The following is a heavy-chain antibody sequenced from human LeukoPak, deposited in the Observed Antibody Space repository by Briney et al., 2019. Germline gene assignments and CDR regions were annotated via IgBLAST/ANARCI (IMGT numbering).Heavy chain of an antibody. CDR1: GDTISSHY. CDR3: ARHYYYDSSGPALDY. D-gene: IGHD3-22*01. V-gene: IGHV4-59*11. J-gene: IGHJ4*02. CDR2: VSYSGTT. Sequence: SETLSLTCSVSGDTISSHYWSWIRQSPGEGLEWIGYVSYSGTTNYNPSLKSRVTISVDTAKNQFSLKLTSVIAADTAVYYCARHYYYDSSGPALDYWGQGTLVTVSS.